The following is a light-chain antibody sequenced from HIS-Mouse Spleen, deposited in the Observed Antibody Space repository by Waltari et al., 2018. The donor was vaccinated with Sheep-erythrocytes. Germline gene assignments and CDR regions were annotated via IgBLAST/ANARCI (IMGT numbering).Light chain of an antibody. Sequence: SYELPQPPSVSVSTGQTARITCSGDALPKQSAYWYQQKPGQAPVLVIYEDSERPSGIPGRFSGSSSGTTVTLTISGVQAEDEADYYCQSADSSGTYVVFGGGTKLTVL. CDR3: QSADSSGTYVV. V-gene: IGLV3-25*03. CDR1: ALPKQS. J-gene: IGLJ2*01. CDR2: EDS.